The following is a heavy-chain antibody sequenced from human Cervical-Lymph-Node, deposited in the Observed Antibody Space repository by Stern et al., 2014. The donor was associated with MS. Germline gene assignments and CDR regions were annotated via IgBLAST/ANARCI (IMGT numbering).Heavy chain of an antibody. J-gene: IGHJ4*02. CDR3: TKTWLENAFDR. Sequence: EVQLVESGGGLVQPGGSLRLSCDTSGVPFSTYSMSWVRQAPGKGLEWVSFVIAGGDTTHYADSVEGRVTISRDQDRRPAYLQMSSLRDDDTGIYYCTKTWLENAFDRWGQGTLVTVSS. CDR1: GVPFSTYS. V-gene: IGHV3-48*02. CDR2: VIAGGDTT. D-gene: IGHD5-12*01.